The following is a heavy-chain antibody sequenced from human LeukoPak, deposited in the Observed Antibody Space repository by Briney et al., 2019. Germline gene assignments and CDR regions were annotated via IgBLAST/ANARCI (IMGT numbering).Heavy chain of an antibody. CDR2: IKSKTDGGTT. V-gene: IGHV3-15*01. Sequence: PGGSLRLSCAASGFTFSNAWMSWVRQAPGKGLEWVGRIKSKTDGGTTDYAAPVKGRFTISRDDSKNTLYLQMNSLKTEDTAVYYCTTETRMVYYDILTGEDYWGQGTLVTVSS. CDR1: GFTFSNAW. J-gene: IGHJ4*02. CDR3: TTETRMVYYDILTGEDY. D-gene: IGHD3-9*01.